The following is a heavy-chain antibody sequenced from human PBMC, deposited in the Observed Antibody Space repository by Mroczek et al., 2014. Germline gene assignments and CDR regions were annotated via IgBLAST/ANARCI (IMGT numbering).Heavy chain of an antibody. CDR1: GGSISSGGYY. CDR3: ARVLPADTSNSPYLQYYYFDY. Sequence: QVQLQESGPGLVKPSQTLSLTCTVSGGSISSGGYYWSWIRQHPGKGLEWIGYIYYSGSTYYNPSLKSRVTISVDTSKNQFSLKLSSVTAADTAVYYCARVLPADTSNSPYLQYYYFDYWGQGTLVTVSS. D-gene: IGHD2-2*01. V-gene: IGHV4-31*03. J-gene: IGHJ4*02. CDR2: IYYSGST.